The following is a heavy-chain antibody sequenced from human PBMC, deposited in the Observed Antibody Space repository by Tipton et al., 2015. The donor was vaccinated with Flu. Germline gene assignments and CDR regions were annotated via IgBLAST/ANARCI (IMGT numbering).Heavy chain of an antibody. CDR3: ARGGATGVDYFDY. D-gene: IGHD3-3*01. CDR2: IYYSGST. J-gene: IGHJ4*02. Sequence: LRLSCTVSGGSISSGGYYWSWIRQHPGKGLEWIGYIYYSGSTYYNPSLKSRVTISVDTSKNQFSLKLSSVTAADTAVYYCARGGATGVDYFDYWGQGTLVTVSS. CDR1: GGSISSGGYY. V-gene: IGHV4-31*03.